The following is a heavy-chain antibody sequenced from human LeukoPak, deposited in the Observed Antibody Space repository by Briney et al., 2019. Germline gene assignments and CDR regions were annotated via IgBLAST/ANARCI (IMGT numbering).Heavy chain of an antibody. CDR3: ATYTTTTGGLDY. D-gene: IGHD2-8*02. V-gene: IGHV4-4*07. CDR1: GGSISNYY. Sequence: SETLSLTCTVSGGSISNYYWTWIRQPAGRGLEWIGHIYTSGSTNYNPSLKSRVTMSVDTSKNQFSLNLTSVIAADAAVYYCATYTTTTGGLDYWGQGTLVTVSS. CDR2: IYTSGST. J-gene: IGHJ4*02.